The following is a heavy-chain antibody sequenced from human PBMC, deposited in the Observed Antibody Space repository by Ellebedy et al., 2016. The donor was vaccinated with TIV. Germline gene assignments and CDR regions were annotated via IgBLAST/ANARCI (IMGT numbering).Heavy chain of an antibody. CDR2: ISSSSSYI. Sequence: GGSLRLSXAASGFTFSSYSMNWVRQAPGKGLEWVSSISSSSSYIYYADSVKGRFTISRDNSKNTLYLQMNSLRAEDTAVYYCARDSRTVVTGAFDIWGQGTMVTVSS. CDR1: GFTFSSYS. V-gene: IGHV3-21*04. CDR3: ARDSRTVVTGAFDI. J-gene: IGHJ3*02. D-gene: IGHD4-23*01.